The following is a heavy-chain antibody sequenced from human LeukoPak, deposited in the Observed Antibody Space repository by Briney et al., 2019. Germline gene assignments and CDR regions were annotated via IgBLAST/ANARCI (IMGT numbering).Heavy chain of an antibody. CDR1: GFTLSYYS. D-gene: IGHD1-1*01. V-gene: IGHV3-48*02. CDR3: ARVTGTGHFDY. CDR2: ISSSSTI. J-gene: IGHJ4*02. Sequence: PGGSLRLSCAASGFTLSYYSMKWVRQAPGNGLEWVSYISSSSTIYYADSVKGRFTISRDNAKNSLYLQMNSLRDEDTAVYYCARVTGTGHFDYWGQGTLVTVSS.